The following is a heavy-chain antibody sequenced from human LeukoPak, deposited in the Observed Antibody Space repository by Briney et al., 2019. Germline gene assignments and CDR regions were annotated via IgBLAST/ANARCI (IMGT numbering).Heavy chain of an antibody. V-gene: IGHV3-23*01. CDR1: GFTFSSYA. J-gene: IGHJ4*02. Sequence: GGSLRLSCAASGFTFSSYAMSWVRQAPGKGLEWVSAISGSGGSTYYADSVKGRFTISRVNSKNTLYLQMNSLRAEDTAVYYCAKDHYYGSGSTFDYWGQGTLVAVSS. CDR2: ISGSGGST. D-gene: IGHD3-10*01. CDR3: AKDHYYGSGSTFDY.